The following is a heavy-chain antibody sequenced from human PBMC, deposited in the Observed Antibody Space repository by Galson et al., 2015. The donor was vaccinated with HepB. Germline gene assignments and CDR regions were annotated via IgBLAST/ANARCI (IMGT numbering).Heavy chain of an antibody. Sequence: SLRLSCAASGFTFSSYAMSWVRQAPGKGLEWVSAINGSGGSTYYADSVKGRFTISRDNSKNTLYLQMNSLRAEDTAVYYCAKGDTMVRGVNLDYWGQGTLVTVSS. J-gene: IGHJ4*02. D-gene: IGHD3-10*01. V-gene: IGHV3-23*01. CDR2: INGSGGST. CDR1: GFTFSSYA. CDR3: AKGDTMVRGVNLDY.